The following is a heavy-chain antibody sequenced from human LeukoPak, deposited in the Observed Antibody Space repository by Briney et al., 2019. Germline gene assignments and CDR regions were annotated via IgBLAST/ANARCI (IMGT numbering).Heavy chain of an antibody. Sequence: GGSLRLSCAASGFTLSTYSMNWVRQVSGKGLEWVGRIKSKTDGGTTDYAAPVKGRFTISRDDSQNTLYLQMNSLKTEDTAVYYCTTKYSGSLIDYWGQGTLVTVSS. CDR1: GFTLSTYS. D-gene: IGHD1-26*01. CDR3: TTKYSGSLIDY. J-gene: IGHJ4*02. V-gene: IGHV3-15*01. CDR2: IKSKTDGGTT.